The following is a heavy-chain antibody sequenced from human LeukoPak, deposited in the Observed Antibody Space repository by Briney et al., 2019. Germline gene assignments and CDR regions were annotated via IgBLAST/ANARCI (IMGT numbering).Heavy chain of an antibody. Sequence: SETLSLTCAVYGGSFSGYYWSWIRQPPGKGLEWIGEIDHSGSTNYNPSLKSRVTMSVDTSKNQFSLKLRSVTAADTAVYYCARDDPGDYEDHYYYYMDIWGKGTTVTVS. CDR2: IDHSGST. D-gene: IGHD4-17*01. CDR1: GGSFSGYY. J-gene: IGHJ6*03. CDR3: ARDDPGDYEDHYYYYMDI. V-gene: IGHV4-34*01.